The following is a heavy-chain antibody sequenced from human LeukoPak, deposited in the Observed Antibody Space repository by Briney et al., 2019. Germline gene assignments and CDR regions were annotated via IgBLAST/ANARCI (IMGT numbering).Heavy chain of an antibody. D-gene: IGHD5-18*01. V-gene: IGHV3-66*01. CDR3: ALGYSYGCFDY. J-gene: IGHJ4*02. CDR2: IYSSGST. Sequence: PGGSLRLSCAASGFTFSSYSMNWVRQAPGKGLEWVSVIYSSGSTYYADSVKGRFTISRDNSKNTLYLQMNSLRAEDTAVFYCALGYSYGCFDYWGQGTLVTVSS. CDR1: GFTFSSYS.